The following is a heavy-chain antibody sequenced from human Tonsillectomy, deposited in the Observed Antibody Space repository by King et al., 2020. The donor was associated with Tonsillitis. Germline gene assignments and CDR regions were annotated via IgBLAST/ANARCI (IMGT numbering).Heavy chain of an antibody. Sequence: VQLVESGGGVVQPGRSLRLSCAASGFTFSSYAMHWVRQAPGKGLEWVAVISYDGSNKYYADSVKGRFTISRDNSKNKLYLQMNSLRGEDTAVYYCARDCRELTGDYYFDCWGQGTLVTVSS. D-gene: IGHD7-27*01. CDR3: ARDCRELTGDYYFDC. CDR1: GFTFSSYA. J-gene: IGHJ4*02. CDR2: ISYDGSNK. V-gene: IGHV3-30-3*01.